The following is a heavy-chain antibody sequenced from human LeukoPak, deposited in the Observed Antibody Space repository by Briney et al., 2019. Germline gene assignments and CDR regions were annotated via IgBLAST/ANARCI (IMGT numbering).Heavy chain of an antibody. CDR1: GLTLSGYW. D-gene: IGHD5-18*01. V-gene: IGHV3-74*01. Sequence: GGSLRPSCAASGLTLSGYWMHWVRQAPGKGLVWVSRINGDASSTSYADSVKGRFTISRDNAKSTLYLQMNSLRVEDTAVYYCARARGNTYGYFECWGQGTLVTVSS. J-gene: IGHJ4*02. CDR2: INGDASST. CDR3: ARARGNTYGYFEC.